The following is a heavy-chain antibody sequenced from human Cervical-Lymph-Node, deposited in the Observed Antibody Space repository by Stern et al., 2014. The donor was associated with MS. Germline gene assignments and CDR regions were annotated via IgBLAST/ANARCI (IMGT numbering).Heavy chain of an antibody. J-gene: IGHJ4*02. CDR3: AKHACTGAACPFDL. Sequence: QVQLQESGPGLVKPSETLSLTCAVSGDSISSYTHYWAWIRQPPGKGLEWIGSVYYSGATYYNPSLQSPVTISVDTSKIPFPLGLTSVPAADTAVYYCAKHACTGAACPFDLWGQGTLVTVSS. V-gene: IGHV4-39*01. CDR1: GDSISSYTHY. D-gene: IGHD2-8*02. CDR2: VYYSGAT.